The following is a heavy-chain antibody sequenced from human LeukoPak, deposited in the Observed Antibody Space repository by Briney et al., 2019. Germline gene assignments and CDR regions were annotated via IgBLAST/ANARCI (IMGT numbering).Heavy chain of an antibody. CDR3: TRVLLWFGELLTQYFDY. D-gene: IGHD3-10*01. CDR2: ISGSGGST. J-gene: IGHJ4*02. CDR1: GFTFSSYA. Sequence: GGSLRLSCAASGFTFSSYAMSWVRQAPGKGLEWVSAISGSGGSTYYADSVKGRFTISRDNSKNTLYLQMNSLKTEDTAVYYCTRVLLWFGELLTQYFDYWGQGTLVTVSS. V-gene: IGHV3-23*01.